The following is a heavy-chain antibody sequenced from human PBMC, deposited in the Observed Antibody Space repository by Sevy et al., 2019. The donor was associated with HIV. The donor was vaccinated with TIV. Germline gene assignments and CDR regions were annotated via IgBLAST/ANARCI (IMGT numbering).Heavy chain of an antibody. CDR3: ARDRGGNSAFDI. Sequence: SETLSLTCTVSGGSISSGNYYWTWIRQHPEKGLEWIGYIFDSGISYYHPSLKTRVPISGDTSKNQVSLRLTSVTAADTAIYYCARDRGGNSAFDIWGQGTMVTVSS. CDR2: IFDSGIS. V-gene: IGHV4-31*03. CDR1: GGSISSGNYY. J-gene: IGHJ3*02. D-gene: IGHD2-21*02.